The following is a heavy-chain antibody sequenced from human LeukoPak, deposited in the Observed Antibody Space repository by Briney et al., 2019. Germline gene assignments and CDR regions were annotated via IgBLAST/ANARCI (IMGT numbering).Heavy chain of an antibody. J-gene: IGHJ5*02. CDR1: GGTFSSYA. CDR3: ARGREGYSSSLDYNWFDP. V-gene: IGHV1-69*05. Sequence: GASVKVSCKASGGTFSSYAIRWVRQAPGQGPEWMGGIIPIFGTAYYAQKFQGRVTITTDESTSTAYMELSSLRSEDTAVYYCARGREGYSSSLDYNWFDPWGQGTLVTVSS. CDR2: IIPIFGTA. D-gene: IGHD6-6*01.